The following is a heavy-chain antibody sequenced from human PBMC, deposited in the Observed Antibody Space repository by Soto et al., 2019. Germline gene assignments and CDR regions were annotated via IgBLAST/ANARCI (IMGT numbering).Heavy chain of an antibody. V-gene: IGHV4-31*03. CDR2: IYYTGIT. CDR3: AREPPVPTGFDY. D-gene: IGHD4-17*01. Sequence: SDTQFLSGTSSGDPISSDTHYWTSIRQHSGKGLECIGYIYYTGITYYNPSLKSRVTISVGTSKNQFSLQLTSVTAADISVYYCAREPPVPTGFDYWGQGTLVTVS. CDR1: GDPISSDTHY. J-gene: IGHJ4*02.